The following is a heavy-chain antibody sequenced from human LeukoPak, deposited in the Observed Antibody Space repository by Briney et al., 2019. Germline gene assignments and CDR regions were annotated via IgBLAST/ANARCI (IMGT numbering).Heavy chain of an antibody. CDR2: ISYDGSNK. D-gene: IGHD3-10*01. CDR3: ARDGGYYGSGSYDDGMDV. J-gene: IGHJ6*04. CDR1: GFTFSSYA. Sequence: GRSLRLSCAASGFTFSSYAMHWVRQAPGKGLEWVAVISYDGSNKYYADSVKGRFTISRDNSKNTLYLQMNSLRAEDTAVYYCARDGGYYGSGSYDDGMDVWGKGTTVTVSS. V-gene: IGHV3-30*04.